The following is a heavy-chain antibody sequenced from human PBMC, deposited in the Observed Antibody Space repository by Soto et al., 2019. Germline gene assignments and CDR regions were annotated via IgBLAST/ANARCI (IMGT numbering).Heavy chain of an antibody. J-gene: IGHJ4*02. CDR3: ARVPSSSGRAHFDY. D-gene: IGHD2-15*01. CDR2: ISYDGSNK. V-gene: IGHV3-30-3*01. CDR1: GFTFSSYA. Sequence: QVQLVESGGGVVQPGRSLRLSCAASGFTFSSYAMHWVRQAPGKGLEWVAVISYDGSNKYYADSVKGRFTISRNTSTNTLYLQMNSLRAEDTAVYYCARVPSSSGRAHFDYWGQGTLVTVAS.